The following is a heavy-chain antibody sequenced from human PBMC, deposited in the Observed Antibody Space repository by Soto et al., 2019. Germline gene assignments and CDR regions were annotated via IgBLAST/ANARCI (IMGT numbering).Heavy chain of an antibody. CDR1: GFTFDDYT. CDR2: NILDGVST. D-gene: IGHD3-3*01. V-gene: IGHV3-43*01. CDR3: AKDIGYDFWSGYRPPYYYYYGMDV. Sequence: PVGSLRLSCAASGFTFDDYTIHWVRQAPGKGLEWVSVNILDGVSTYYADSVKGRFTISRDNSKNSLYLQMNSLRTEDTALYYCAKDIGYDFWSGYRPPYYYYYGMDVWGQGTTVTVSS. J-gene: IGHJ6*02.